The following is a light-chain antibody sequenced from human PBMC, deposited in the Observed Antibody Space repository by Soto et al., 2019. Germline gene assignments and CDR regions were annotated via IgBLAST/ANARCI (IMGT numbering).Light chain of an antibody. J-gene: IGKJ5*01. CDR2: TAS. CDR1: QSISIY. V-gene: IGKV1-39*01. Sequence: DIQMTQSPSSLSASVGDRVTITCRASQSISIYLNWYQQKPGKAPKLLIYTASSLQGGVPSRFSGSGSGTDFTLTISSLQPEDFATYYCQQSYRTPLAFGQGTRLEMK. CDR3: QQSYRTPLA.